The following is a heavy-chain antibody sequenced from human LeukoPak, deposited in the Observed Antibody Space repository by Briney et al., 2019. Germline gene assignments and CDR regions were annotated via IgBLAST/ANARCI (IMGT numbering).Heavy chain of an antibody. CDR2: INHSGST. Sequence: SETLSLTCAVYGGSFSGYYWSCVRQPPGKGLEWSGEINHSGSTNYNPSLKSRVTISVDTSKNQFSLKLSSVTAADTAVYYCARGPYCSGGSCYSGYYYYYGMDVWGKGTTVTVSS. CDR3: ARGPYCSGGSCYSGYYYYYGMDV. CDR1: GGSFSGYY. J-gene: IGHJ6*04. D-gene: IGHD2-15*01. V-gene: IGHV4-34*01.